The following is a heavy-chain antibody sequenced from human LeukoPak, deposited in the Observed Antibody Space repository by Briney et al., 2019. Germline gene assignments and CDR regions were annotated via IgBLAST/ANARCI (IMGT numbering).Heavy chain of an antibody. V-gene: IGHV3-33*01. CDR1: GFTFSSYG. CDR2: IWYDGSNK. D-gene: IGHD2-2*01. J-gene: IGHJ6*02. Sequence: GGSLRLSCAASGFTFSSYGMHWVRQAPGKGLEWVAVIWYDGSNKYYADSVKGRFTISRDNSKNTLYLQMNSLRAEDTAVYYCARDYLGYCSSTGCPDYYYYGMDVWGQGTTVTVSS. CDR3: ARDYLGYCSSTGCPDYYYYGMDV.